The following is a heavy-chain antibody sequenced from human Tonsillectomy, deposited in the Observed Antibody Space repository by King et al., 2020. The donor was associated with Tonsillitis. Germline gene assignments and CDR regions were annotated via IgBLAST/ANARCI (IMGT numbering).Heavy chain of an antibody. V-gene: IGHV4-34*01. CDR2: IDHSGST. Sequence: VQLQQWGAGLLKPSETLSLTCAVYGGSFSDHFWSWIRQPPGKRLEWIGEIDHSGSTNYNPSLKSRVTISLDTSKNHLSLKLNSVTAADTAVYYCARESGGYFDYWGQGTLVTVSS. CDR3: ARESGGYFDY. D-gene: IGHD3-10*01. CDR1: GGSFSDHF. J-gene: IGHJ4*02.